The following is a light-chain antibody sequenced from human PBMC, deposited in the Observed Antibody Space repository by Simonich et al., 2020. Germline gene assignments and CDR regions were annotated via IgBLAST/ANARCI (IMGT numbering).Light chain of an antibody. CDR3: QVWDSSSDHVV. Sequence: SYVLTQPPSVSVAPGKTARLTCGGNNIGSKSVHWYQQKPGKAPVLVVYDDSDRPSGIPERCYGSNSGNTATLTISRVEAGDEADYYCQVWDSSSDHVVFGGGTKLTVL. CDR2: DDS. J-gene: IGLJ2*01. V-gene: IGLV3-21*03. CDR1: NIGSKS.